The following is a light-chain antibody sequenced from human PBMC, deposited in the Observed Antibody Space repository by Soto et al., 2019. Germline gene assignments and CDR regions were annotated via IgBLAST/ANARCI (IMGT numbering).Light chain of an antibody. Sequence: DIGLTQSAANLSLSPGEGATLXCRASQSTSSNLSWYQQKPRHAPRLLIYDASNRAPGSPPSFSGSGSATAFTPPISSLEHEDFAVYYCQQRSNWQVTFGQGTRLEIK. V-gene: IGKV3-11*01. CDR3: QQRSNWQVT. CDR1: QSTSSN. CDR2: DAS. J-gene: IGKJ5*01.